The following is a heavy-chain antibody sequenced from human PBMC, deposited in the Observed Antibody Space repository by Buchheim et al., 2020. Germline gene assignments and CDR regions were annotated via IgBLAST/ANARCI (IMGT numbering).Heavy chain of an antibody. Sequence: EVQLVESGGGLVQPGGSLRLSCAASGFTFSTYWMHWVRQAPGKGLVCVSRINVDGSSTSYADSVKGRFTVSRDNAKNTLFLQMSTLRAEDTAVYYCAREVEKNGWYEDFWGQGTL. V-gene: IGHV3-74*01. CDR2: INVDGSST. D-gene: IGHD6-19*01. CDR3: AREVEKNGWYEDF. CDR1: GFTFSTYW. J-gene: IGHJ4*02.